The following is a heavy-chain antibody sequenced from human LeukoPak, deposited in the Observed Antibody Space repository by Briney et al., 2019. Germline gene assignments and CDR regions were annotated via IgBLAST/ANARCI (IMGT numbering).Heavy chain of an antibody. CDR3: AKGSSSWYSRSGFDP. V-gene: IGHV3-30*18. D-gene: IGHD6-13*01. CDR2: ISYDGSNK. J-gene: IGHJ5*02. Sequence: GSSLRLSCAASGFTFSSYGMHWVRQAPGKAREGVADISYDGSNKYYADSVKGRFTISRDNSKNTLYLQMNSLRAEDTAVYYCAKGSSSWYSRSGFDPWGQGTLVTVSS. CDR1: GFTFSSYG.